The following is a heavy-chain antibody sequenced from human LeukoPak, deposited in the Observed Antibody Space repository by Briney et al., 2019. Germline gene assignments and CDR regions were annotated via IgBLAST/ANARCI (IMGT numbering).Heavy chain of an antibody. D-gene: IGHD5-12*01. Sequence: ASVRVSCKASGGTFSSYAISWVRQAPGQGLEWMGGIIPIFGTANYAQKFQGRVTITADESTSTAYMELSSLRSEDTAVYYCARLYSGYEIDYWGQGTLVTVSS. CDR3: ARLYSGYEIDY. CDR2: IIPIFGTA. CDR1: GGTFSSYA. J-gene: IGHJ4*02. V-gene: IGHV1-69*01.